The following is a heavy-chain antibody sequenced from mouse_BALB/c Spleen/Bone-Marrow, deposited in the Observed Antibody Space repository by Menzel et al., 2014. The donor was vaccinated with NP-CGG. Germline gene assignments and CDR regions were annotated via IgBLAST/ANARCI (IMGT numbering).Heavy chain of an antibody. D-gene: IGHD1-1*02. CDR3: ARCGHYVFDY. CDR2: ISSVSTTI. Sequence: EVKVVESGGGLVQPGGSRKLSCAAPGLTFSSFGMHWVRQAPEKGLELLAYISSVSTTISYADTVKGRFTISRHDPKNNLFQPMTSLRSEGTAMYYCARCGHYVFDYWGHGTARTVAS. V-gene: IGHV5-17*02. CDR1: GLTFSSFG. J-gene: IGHJ2*01.